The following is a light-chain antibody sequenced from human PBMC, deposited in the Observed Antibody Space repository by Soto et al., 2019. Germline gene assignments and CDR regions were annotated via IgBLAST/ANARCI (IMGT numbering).Light chain of an antibody. J-gene: IGLJ1*01. CDR2: EVT. V-gene: IGLV2-14*01. CDR3: SSYTNINTRACV. Sequence: QSVLTQPASVSGSPGQSTTISCTGTSGDIGSYNRVSWYQQHPGKAPKLIIYEVTDRPSGVSNRFSGSTSGNTASLTISGLQAEDEAEYYCSSYTNINTRACVFGTGTKVTVL. CDR1: SGDIGSYNR.